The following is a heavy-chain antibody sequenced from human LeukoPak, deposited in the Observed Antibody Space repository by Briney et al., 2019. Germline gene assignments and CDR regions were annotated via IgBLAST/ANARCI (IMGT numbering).Heavy chain of an antibody. CDR3: TTLGKIV. CDR1: GFTFSNAW. Sequence: GGSLRLSCAASGFTFSNAWMSWVRRAPGKGLEWVGRIKSKTDGGTTDHAAPVKGRFIVSRDDSKDTVYLQMNSLKIEDTAIYYCTTLGKIVWGRGTLVTVSS. V-gene: IGHV3-15*01. D-gene: IGHD2-15*01. J-gene: IGHJ4*02. CDR2: IKSKTDGGTT.